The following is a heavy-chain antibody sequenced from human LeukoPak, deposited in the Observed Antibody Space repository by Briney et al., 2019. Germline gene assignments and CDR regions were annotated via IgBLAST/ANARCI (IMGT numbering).Heavy chain of an antibody. D-gene: IGHD4-23*01. CDR2: IYYSGST. CDR3: ARVGGGNGY. J-gene: IGHJ4*02. Sequence: SETLSLTCTVSGDSVSSAGYYWSWIRQPPGKGLEWIAYIYYSGSTNYNPSLKSRVTISVDTSKNQFSLKRSSVTAADTAVSYCARVGGGNGYWGQGTLVTVSS. CDR1: GDSVSSAGYY. V-gene: IGHV4-61*08.